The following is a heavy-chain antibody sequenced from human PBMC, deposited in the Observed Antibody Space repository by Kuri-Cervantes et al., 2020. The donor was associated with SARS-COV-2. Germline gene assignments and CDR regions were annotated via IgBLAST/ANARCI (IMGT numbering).Heavy chain of an antibody. Sequence: ETLSLTCAASGFTLRRYSMTWVRQAPGKGLEWVSTITGSGVTTDYADSVRGRFTISRDNSKNTLYLQMTSLTAEDTAVYYCAKNLQQLLLSRFEYWGQGVLVTVSS. D-gene: IGHD1/OR15-1a*01. CDR1: GFTLRRYS. CDR2: ITGSGVTT. CDR3: AKNLQQLLLSRFEY. V-gene: IGHV3-23*01. J-gene: IGHJ4*02.